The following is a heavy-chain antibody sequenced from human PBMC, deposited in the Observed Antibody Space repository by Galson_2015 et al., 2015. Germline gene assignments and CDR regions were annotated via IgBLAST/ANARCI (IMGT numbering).Heavy chain of an antibody. D-gene: IGHD2-2*01. V-gene: IGHV3-21*01. J-gene: IGHJ6*02. CDR1: GFTFSSYS. CDR3: ARLYCSSTSCYLGGLYYYYGMDV. Sequence: SLRLSCAASGFTFSSYSMNWVRQAPGKGLEWVSSISSSSSYIYYADSVKGRFTISRDNAKNSLYLQMNSLRAEDTAVYYCARLYCSSTSCYLGGLYYYYGMDVWGQGTTVTVSS. CDR2: ISSSSSYI.